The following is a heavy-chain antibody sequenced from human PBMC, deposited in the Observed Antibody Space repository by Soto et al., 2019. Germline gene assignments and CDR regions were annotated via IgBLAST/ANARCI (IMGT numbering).Heavy chain of an antibody. CDR2: FYYSGST. CDR3: ARGTGGYSYGYVPHFDY. CDR1: GGSISSDY. D-gene: IGHD5-18*01. Sequence: QVQLQESGPGLVKPSETLSLTCTVSGGSISSDYWSWIRQSPGQGLEWSGYFYYSGSTDYNPSLESRVTRSVDTSKNQFSLKLTSVTAADTAVYYCARGTGGYSYGYVPHFDYWGQGTLVTVSS. J-gene: IGHJ4*02. V-gene: IGHV4-59*01.